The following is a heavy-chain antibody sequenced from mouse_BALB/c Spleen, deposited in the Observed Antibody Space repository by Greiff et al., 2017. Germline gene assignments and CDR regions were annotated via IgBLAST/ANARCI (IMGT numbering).Heavy chain of an antibody. Sequence: VQLVESGPGLVQPSQSLSITCTVSGFSLTSYGVHWVRQSPGKGLEWLGVIWSGGSTDYNAAFISRLSISKDNSKSQVFFKMNSLQANDTAIYYCASNWVSWFAYWGQGTLVTVSA. CDR2: IWSGGST. D-gene: IGHD4-1*01. J-gene: IGHJ3*01. V-gene: IGHV2-2*02. CDR1: GFSLTSYG. CDR3: ASNWVSWFAY.